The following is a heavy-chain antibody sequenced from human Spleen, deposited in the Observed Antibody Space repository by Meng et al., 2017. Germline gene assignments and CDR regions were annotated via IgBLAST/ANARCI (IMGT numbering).Heavy chain of an antibody. CDR1: GFTFDDYA. Sequence: GGSLRLSCAASGFTFDDYAMHWVRQAPGKGLEWVSGISWNSGSIGYADSVKGRFTISRDNAKNSLYLQMNSLRAEDMALYYCAADGSPEDYGESVTNAFDIWGQGTMVTVSS. D-gene: IGHD4-17*01. CDR3: AADGSPEDYGESVTNAFDI. J-gene: IGHJ3*02. V-gene: IGHV3-9*03. CDR2: ISWNSGSI.